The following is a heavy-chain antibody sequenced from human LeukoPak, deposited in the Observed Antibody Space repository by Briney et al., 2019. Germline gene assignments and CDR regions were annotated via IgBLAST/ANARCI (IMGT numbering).Heavy chain of an antibody. D-gene: IGHD3-22*01. J-gene: IGHJ4*02. Sequence: EGSLRLSCAASGFTFSSYAMSWVRQAPGKGLEWVSAISGSGGSTYYADSVKGRFTISRDNSKNTLYLQMNSLRAEDTAVYYCAKDTGSSGYYPPYYFDYWGQGTLVTVSS. CDR1: GFTFSSYA. CDR2: ISGSGGST. V-gene: IGHV3-23*01. CDR3: AKDTGSSGYYPPYYFDY.